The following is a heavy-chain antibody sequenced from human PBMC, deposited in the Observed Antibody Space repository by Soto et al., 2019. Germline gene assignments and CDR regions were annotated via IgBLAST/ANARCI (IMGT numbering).Heavy chain of an antibody. J-gene: IGHJ4*02. CDR2: VSGSGTST. CDR1: GFSFSSYA. V-gene: IGHV3-23*01. CDR3: AKENTPDYGDHVDW. Sequence: EVQLLESGGGLVQPGGSLRLSCAASGFSFSSYAMSWVRQAPGKGLEWVSSVSGSGTSTYYADSVKGRFTISRDNSKNTMYLQMSSLRAEDTALYFCAKENTPDYGDHVDWWGQGTLVTVSS. D-gene: IGHD4-17*01.